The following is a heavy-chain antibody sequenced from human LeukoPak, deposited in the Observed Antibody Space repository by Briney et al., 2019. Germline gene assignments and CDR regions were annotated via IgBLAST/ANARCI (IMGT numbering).Heavy chain of an antibody. Sequence: ASVKVSCKASGRTFSSYAISWVRQAPGQGLEWMGRIIPILGIANYAQKFQGRVTITADKSTSTTYMELSSLRSEDTAVYYCARNVDTAMGGDYWGQGTLVTVSS. CDR3: ARNVDTAMGGDY. CDR2: IIPILGIA. CDR1: GRTFSSYA. V-gene: IGHV1-69*04. D-gene: IGHD5-18*01. J-gene: IGHJ4*02.